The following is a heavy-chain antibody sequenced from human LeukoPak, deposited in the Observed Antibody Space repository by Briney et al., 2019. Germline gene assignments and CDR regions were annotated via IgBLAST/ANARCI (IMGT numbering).Heavy chain of an antibody. Sequence: PSETLSLTCTVSGGSISSYYWSWIRQPAGKGLEWIWRIYTSGSTNYNPSLQSRVTMSVDTSKNQFSLKLSSVTAADTAVYYCARGGDYYDSSGSPFDYWGQGTLVTVSS. D-gene: IGHD3-22*01. CDR2: IYTSGST. V-gene: IGHV4-4*07. CDR1: GGSISSYY. CDR3: ARGGDYYDSSGSPFDY. J-gene: IGHJ4*02.